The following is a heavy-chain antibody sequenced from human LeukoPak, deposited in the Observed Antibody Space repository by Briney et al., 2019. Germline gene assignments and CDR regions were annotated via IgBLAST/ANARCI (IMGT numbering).Heavy chain of an antibody. J-gene: IGHJ4*02. V-gene: IGHV1-18*04. D-gene: IGHD3-10*01. Sequence: GASVKVSCKTSGSTFSAYGIAWVRQAPGHGPEWMGWISNHNGNTKYARKFQDRITVTTETSTGTASMELRSLKPDDTGIYYCTRGVALATVYYFDFWGRGTQVTVAS. CDR3: TRGVALATVYYFDF. CDR2: ISNHNGNT. CDR1: GSTFSAYG.